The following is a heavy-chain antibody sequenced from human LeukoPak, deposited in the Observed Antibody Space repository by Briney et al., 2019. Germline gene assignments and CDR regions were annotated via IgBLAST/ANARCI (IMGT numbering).Heavy chain of an antibody. Sequence: AGGSLRLSCAASGFTFDDYGMSWVRQAPGKGLEWVSGINWNGGSTGYADSVKGRFTISRDNAKNSLYLQMNSLRAEDTALYHCARDGVGATGAFDIWGQGTMVTVSS. CDR3: ARDGVGATGAFDI. CDR1: GFTFDDYG. J-gene: IGHJ3*02. CDR2: INWNGGST. D-gene: IGHD1-26*01. V-gene: IGHV3-20*01.